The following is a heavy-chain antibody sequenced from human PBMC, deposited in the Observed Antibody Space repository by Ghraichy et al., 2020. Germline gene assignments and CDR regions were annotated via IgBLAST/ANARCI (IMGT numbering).Heavy chain of an antibody. Sequence: ASVKVSCKASGYTFTSYAMHWVRQAPGQRLEWMGWIKAGNGNTKYSQKFQGRVTITRDTSASTAYMELSSLRSEDTAVYYCAREMSGSHNYYYYGMDVWGQVTTVTVSS. J-gene: IGHJ6*02. CDR1: GYTFTSYA. CDR3: AREMSGSHNYYYYGMDV. D-gene: IGHD1-26*01. V-gene: IGHV1-3*01. CDR2: IKAGNGNT.